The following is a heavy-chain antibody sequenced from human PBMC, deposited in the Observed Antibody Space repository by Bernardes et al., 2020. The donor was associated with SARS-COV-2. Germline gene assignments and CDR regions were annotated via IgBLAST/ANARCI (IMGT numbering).Heavy chain of an antibody. CDR3: LRGSDPLMVVAGTDNFDH. D-gene: IGHD6-19*01. V-gene: IGHV1-46*01. J-gene: IGHJ4*02. CDR1: GYTFTSYY. Sequence: ASVKVSCKASGYTFTSYYMHWVRQAPGQGLEWMGIINPSGGTTRNAQKFQGRVNMTRDTSTSTVHMELSSLRSEDTAVYYCLRGSDPLMVVAGTDNFDHWGQGTLVTVSS. CDR2: INPSGGTT.